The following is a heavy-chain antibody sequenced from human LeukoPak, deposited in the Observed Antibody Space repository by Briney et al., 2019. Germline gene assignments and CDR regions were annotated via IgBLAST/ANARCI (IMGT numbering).Heavy chain of an antibody. CDR2: INHSGST. CDR3: ARVFTVTTGEDH. Sequence: SETLSLTCAVYSGSFSGYYWSWIRQPPGKGLEWIGEINHSGSTNYNPSLKSRVTISVDTSKNQFSLKLSSVTAADTAVYYCARVFTVTTGEDHWGQGTLVTVSS. V-gene: IGHV4-34*01. CDR1: SGSFSGYY. D-gene: IGHD4-17*01. J-gene: IGHJ4*02.